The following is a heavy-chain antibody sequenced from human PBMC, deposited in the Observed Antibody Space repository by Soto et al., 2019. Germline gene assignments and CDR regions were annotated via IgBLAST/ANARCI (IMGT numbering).Heavy chain of an antibody. CDR1: GDSVSSRGYF. Sequence: SETLSLTCTVSGDSVSSRGYFWSWIRQHPGKGLEWIGYIYYSGSTYYNPSLKSRVTISVDTSKNQFSLKLTSVTAADTAVYYCARSVFPWGQGTLVTVSS. J-gene: IGHJ5*02. CDR3: ARSVFP. CDR2: IYYSGST. V-gene: IGHV4-31*03.